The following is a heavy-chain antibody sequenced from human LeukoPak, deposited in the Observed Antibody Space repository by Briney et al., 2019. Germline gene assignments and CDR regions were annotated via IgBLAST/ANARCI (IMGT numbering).Heavy chain of an antibody. CDR3: ARAPGEGWFDP. CDR1: GFTFSSYW. Sequence: GGSLRLSCAASGFTFSSYWMSWVHQAPGKGLEWGASIKQDGSEKYYVDSVKGGFTISRDNAKNSLYLQMNSLRAEDTALYYCARAPGEGWFDPWGQGTLVTVSS. D-gene: IGHD4-17*01. J-gene: IGHJ5*02. V-gene: IGHV3-7*01. CDR2: IKQDGSEK.